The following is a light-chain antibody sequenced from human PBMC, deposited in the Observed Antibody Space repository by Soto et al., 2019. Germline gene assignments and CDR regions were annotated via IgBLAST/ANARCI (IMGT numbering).Light chain of an antibody. J-gene: IGLJ1*01. Sequence: QSALNQPASVSGSPGQLITISCTGTSSDVGGSDYVSWYQHHPHRAPKLLIYEVSYRPSGVSDRFSGSKSGNTASLTISGLQAEDEADYYCSSYTSSNALEVFGIGTKVTVL. CDR1: SSDVGGSDY. CDR2: EVS. CDR3: SSYTSSNALEV. V-gene: IGLV2-14*01.